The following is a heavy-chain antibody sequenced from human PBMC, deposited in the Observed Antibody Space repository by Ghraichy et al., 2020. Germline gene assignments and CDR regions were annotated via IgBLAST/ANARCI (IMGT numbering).Heavy chain of an antibody. CDR3: ARTGGQLGYYYYGMDV. J-gene: IGHJ6*02. Sequence: SETLSLTCTVSGGSIRSSSYYWGWIRQPPGKGLEWIGSIYYSGSTYYNPSLKSRVTISVDTSKNQFSLKLSSVTAADTAVYYCARTGGQLGYYYYGMDVWGQGTTVTVSS. CDR1: GGSIRSSSYY. D-gene: IGHD1-1*01. V-gene: IGHV4-39*01. CDR2: IYYSGST.